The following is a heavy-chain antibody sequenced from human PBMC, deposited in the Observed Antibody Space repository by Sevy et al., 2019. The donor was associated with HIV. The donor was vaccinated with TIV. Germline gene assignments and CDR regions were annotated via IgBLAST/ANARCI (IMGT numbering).Heavy chain of an antibody. CDR3: ARDLSPDRYYDILTGYYRIDAFDI. V-gene: IGHV3-21*01. CDR2: ISSSSSYI. Sequence: GGSLRLSCAASGFTFSSYSMNWVRQAPGKGLEWVSSISSSSSYIYYADSVKGRFTISRDNAKNSLYLQMYSLRAEDTAVYYCARDLSPDRYYDILTGYYRIDAFDIWGQGTMVTVSS. J-gene: IGHJ3*02. CDR1: GFTFSSYS. D-gene: IGHD3-9*01.